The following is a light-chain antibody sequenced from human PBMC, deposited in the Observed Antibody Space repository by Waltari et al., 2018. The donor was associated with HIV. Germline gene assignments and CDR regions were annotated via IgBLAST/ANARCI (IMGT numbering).Light chain of an antibody. CDR1: NIASQS. CDR3: QVWDSTNHHVV. J-gene: IGLJ3*02. Sequence: SYVLTQPPSVSLAPGAAATISWGGWNIASQSGHWYRQHPGQAPVLVIRFNSDRPSGIPDRFSGSTSGNTATLTISRVEVGDEADYYCQVWDSTNHHVVFGGGTELTVL. CDR2: FNS. V-gene: IGLV3-21*04.